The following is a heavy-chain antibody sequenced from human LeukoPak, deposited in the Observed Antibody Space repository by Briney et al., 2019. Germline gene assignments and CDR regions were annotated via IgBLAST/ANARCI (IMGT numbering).Heavy chain of an antibody. CDR1: GGSFSGYY. Sequence: PSETLSLTCAVYGGSFSGYYWSWIRQPPGKGLEWIGEINHGGSTNYNPSLKSRVTISVDTSKNQFSLKLSSVTAADTAVYYCARVMALYSAIVVIPTDAFDIWGQGTMVTVSS. D-gene: IGHD3-22*01. J-gene: IGHJ3*02. CDR3: ARVMALYSAIVVIPTDAFDI. CDR2: INHGGST. V-gene: IGHV4-34*01.